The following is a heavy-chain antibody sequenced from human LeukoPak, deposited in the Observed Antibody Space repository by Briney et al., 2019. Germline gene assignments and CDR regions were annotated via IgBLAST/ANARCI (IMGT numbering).Heavy chain of an antibody. CDR2: ISSSGSTI. CDR3: ARDNYNYDSSGYDFY. CDR1: GFTFSSYE. V-gene: IGHV3-48*03. D-gene: IGHD3-22*01. J-gene: IGHJ4*02. Sequence: VGSLRLSCAASGFTFSSYEMNWVRQAPGKGLEWVSYISSSGSTIYYADSVKGRFTISRDNAKNSLYLQMNSLRAKDTAVYYCARDNYNYDSSGYDFYWGQGTLVTVSS.